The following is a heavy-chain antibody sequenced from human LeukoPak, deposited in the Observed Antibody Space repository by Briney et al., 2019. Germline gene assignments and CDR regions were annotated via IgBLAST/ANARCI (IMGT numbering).Heavy chain of an antibody. Sequence: QAGGSLRLSCAASGFTFSSYGMHWVRQAPGKGLEWVAVIWYDGSNKYYADSVKGRFTISRDNSKNTLYLQMNSLRAEDTAVYYCARDHYYDSSGYYTSLGYWGQGTLVTVSS. CDR3: ARDHYYDSSGYYTSLGY. CDR2: IWYDGSNK. J-gene: IGHJ4*02. V-gene: IGHV3-33*08. D-gene: IGHD3-22*01. CDR1: GFTFSSYG.